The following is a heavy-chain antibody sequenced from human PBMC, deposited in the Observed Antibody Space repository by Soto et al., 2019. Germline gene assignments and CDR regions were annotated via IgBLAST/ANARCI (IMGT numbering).Heavy chain of an antibody. CDR1: GFTFSSYA. CDR3: SRGAGITETGAHYYYGMDL. CDR2: VSYDENNK. Sequence: QVQLVESGGGVVLPGRSLRLSCAASGFTFSSYAMHWIRQPPGEGLEWVAVVSYDENNKFCADSVKGRFTISRDNSKNTVHLQMNILRAEDTVVYYCSRGAGITETGAHYYYGMDLWGQGAAVTVSS. V-gene: IGHV3-30-3*01. J-gene: IGHJ6*02. D-gene: IGHD6-13*01.